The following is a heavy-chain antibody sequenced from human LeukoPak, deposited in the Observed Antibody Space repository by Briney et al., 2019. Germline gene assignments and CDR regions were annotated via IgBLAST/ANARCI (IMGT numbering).Heavy chain of an antibody. D-gene: IGHD3-3*01. V-gene: IGHV1-24*01. CDR1: GYTLTELS. CDR3: ATGRSYDFCSGYSEYYYYYGMDV. J-gene: IGHJ6*02. Sequence: ASVKVSCKVSGYTLTELSMHWVRQAPGKGLEWMGGFDPEDGETIYAQKFQGRVTMTEDTSTDTVYVELSSLRSEDTAVYYCATGRSYDFCSGYSEYYYYYGMDVWGQGTTVTVCS. CDR2: FDPEDGET.